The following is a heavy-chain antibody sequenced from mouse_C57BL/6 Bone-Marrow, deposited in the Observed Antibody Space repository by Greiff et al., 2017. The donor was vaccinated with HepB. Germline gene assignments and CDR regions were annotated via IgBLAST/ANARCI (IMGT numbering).Heavy chain of an antibody. V-gene: IGHV1-66*01. D-gene: IGHD1-1*01. CDR1: GYSFTSYY. Sequence: VQGVESGPELVKPGASVKISCKASGYSFTSYYIHWVKQRPGQGLEWIGWIYPGSGNTKYNEKFKGKATLTADTSSSTAYMQLSSLTSEDSAVYYCARKGYYGSSWGYAMDYWGQGTSVTVSS. CDR3: ARKGYYGSSWGYAMDY. J-gene: IGHJ4*01. CDR2: IYPGSGNT.